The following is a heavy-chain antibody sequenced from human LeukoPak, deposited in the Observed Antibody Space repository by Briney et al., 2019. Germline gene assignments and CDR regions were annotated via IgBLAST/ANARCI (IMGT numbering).Heavy chain of an antibody. D-gene: IGHD3-22*01. CDR1: GFTFSSYA. CDR3: ARDRPRHIWDSSGYDAFDI. J-gene: IGHJ3*02. Sequence: GRSLRLSCAASGFTFSSYAMHWVRQAPGKGLEWVAVISYDGSNKYYADSVKGRFTISRDNSKNTLYLQMNSLRAEDTAVYYCARDRPRHIWDSSGYDAFDIWGQGTMVTVSS. CDR2: ISYDGSNK. V-gene: IGHV3-30-3*01.